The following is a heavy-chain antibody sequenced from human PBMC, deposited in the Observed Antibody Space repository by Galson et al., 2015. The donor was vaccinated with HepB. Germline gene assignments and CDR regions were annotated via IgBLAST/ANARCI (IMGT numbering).Heavy chain of an antibody. Sequence: SLRLSCAASGFTFSSYSMNWVRQPPGKGLEWVSSISSSSSYIYYADSVKGRFTISRDNAKNSLYLQMNSLRAEDTAVYCCARVHGYDSKGMDVWGQGTTVTVSS. V-gene: IGHV3-21*01. CDR1: GFTFSSYS. J-gene: IGHJ6*02. D-gene: IGHD5-12*01. CDR3: ARVHGYDSKGMDV. CDR2: ISSSSSYI.